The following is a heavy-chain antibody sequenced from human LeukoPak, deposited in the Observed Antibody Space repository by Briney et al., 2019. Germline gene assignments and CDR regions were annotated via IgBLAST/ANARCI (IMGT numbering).Heavy chain of an antibody. J-gene: IGHJ4*02. CDR3: AKRGGESSGWGPFDY. Sequence: GGSLRLSCAASGFTFTTYAMCWVRQAPGKGLEWASCIGNSGGDTVYADFVRGRFTVSRDTSRNTLFLEMNSLRAEDTAIYYCAKRGGESSGWGPFDYWGQGTLVTVSS. CDR2: IGNSGGDT. V-gene: IGHV3-23*01. CDR1: GFTFTTYA. D-gene: IGHD6-19*01.